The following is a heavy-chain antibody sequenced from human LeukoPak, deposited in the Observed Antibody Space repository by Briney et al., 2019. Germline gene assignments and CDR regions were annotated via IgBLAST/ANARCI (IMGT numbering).Heavy chain of an antibody. CDR1: GFTFDDYA. CDR2: INSDGSST. J-gene: IGHJ4*02. Sequence: GGSLRLSCAASGFTFDDYAMHWVRQAPGKGLVWVSRINSDGSSTSYADSVKGRFTISRDNAKNTLYLQMNSLRAEDTAVYYCARGGWQGAAAGYYFDYWGQGTLVTVSS. CDR3: ARGGWQGAAAGYYFDY. D-gene: IGHD5-24*01. V-gene: IGHV3-74*01.